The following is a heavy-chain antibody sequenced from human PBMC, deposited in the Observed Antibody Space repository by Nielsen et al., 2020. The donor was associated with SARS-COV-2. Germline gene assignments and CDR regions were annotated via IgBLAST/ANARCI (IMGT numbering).Heavy chain of an antibody. V-gene: IGHV3-9*01. CDR3: ARDIEYSSSSEEDQH. J-gene: IGHJ1*01. Sequence: GGSLRLSCAASGFTFDDYVMHWVRQAPGKGLEWVSGISWNSGSIGYADSVKGRFTISRDNAKNSLYLQMNSLRAEDTAVYYCARDIEYSSSSEEDQHWGQGTLVTVSS. CDR1: GFTFDDYV. CDR2: ISWNSGSI. D-gene: IGHD6-6*01.